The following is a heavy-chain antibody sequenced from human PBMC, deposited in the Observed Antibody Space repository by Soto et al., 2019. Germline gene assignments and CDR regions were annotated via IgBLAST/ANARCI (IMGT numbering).Heavy chain of an antibody. CDR2: ISSTSSTI. V-gene: IGHV3-48*02. Sequence: EVHLVESGGGLVQPGGSLRLSCAASGFTFSTYSMNWVRQAPGKGLEWVSYISSTSSTIYYADSVKGRVTISRDNAKNSLYLQMNSLRDEDTAVYYCARVGLPGTTAVMVNQHWGQGTLVTVSS. CDR1: GFTFSTYS. J-gene: IGHJ1*01. D-gene: IGHD4-17*01. CDR3: ARVGLPGTTAVMVNQH.